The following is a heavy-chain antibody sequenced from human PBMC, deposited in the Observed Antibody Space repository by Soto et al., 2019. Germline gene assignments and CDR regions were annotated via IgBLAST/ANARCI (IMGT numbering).Heavy chain of an antibody. CDR3: GSHLPARVRGLTDTCYGIDV. D-gene: IGHD3-10*01. CDR2: IIPIFGTA. V-gene: IGHV1-69*01. J-gene: IGHJ6*02. Sequence: QVQLVQSGAEVKKPGSSVKVSCKASGGTFSSYAISWVRQAPGQGLEWMGGIIPIFGTANYAPKLQGRVTISAGEATGTAEMELSSLRSEDRAVYYGGSHLPARVRGLTDTCYGIDVWGQGTTGTVSS. CDR1: GGTFSSYA.